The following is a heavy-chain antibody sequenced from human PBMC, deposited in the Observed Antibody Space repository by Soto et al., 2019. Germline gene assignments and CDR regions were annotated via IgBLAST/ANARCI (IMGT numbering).Heavy chain of an antibody. J-gene: IGHJ4*02. CDR1: GGTSNNYA. D-gene: IGHD3-10*01. CDR2: IIAYFGTA. Sequence: QVQLVQSGAAVKTPGSSVKVSCRASGGTSNNYADTWVRQAPGHGLEWMGGIIAYFGTATYAHKFRGRRTITAHDSTRTNYMELRSLTTDDTAIYYCAKLLGPGSYYDDDYWGQGTLVTVSS. V-gene: IGHV1-69*01. CDR3: AKLLGPGSYYDDDY.